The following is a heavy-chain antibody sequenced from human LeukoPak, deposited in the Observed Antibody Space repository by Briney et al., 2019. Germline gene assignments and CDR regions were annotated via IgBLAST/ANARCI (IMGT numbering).Heavy chain of an antibody. V-gene: IGHV1-18*01. CDR2: ISAYNGNT. J-gene: IGHJ5*02. CDR1: GYTFINYG. CDR3: ARDNNWFDP. Sequence: ASAKVSCKASGYTFINYGISWVRQVPGQGLEWMGWISAYNGNTNYAQKLQGRVTMTTDTSTSTAYMELRSLRPDDTAVYFCARDNNWFDPWGQGTLVTVSS.